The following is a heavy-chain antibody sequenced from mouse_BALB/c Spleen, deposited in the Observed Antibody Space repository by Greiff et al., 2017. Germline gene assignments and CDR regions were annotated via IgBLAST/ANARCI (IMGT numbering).Heavy chain of an antibody. CDR1: GFNIKDYY. Sequence: EVKLMESGAELVRPGALVKLSCKASGFNIKDYYMHWVKQRPEQGLEWIGWIDPENGNTIYDPKFQGKASITADTSSNTAYLQVSSLTSEDTAVYYCARSVDGYWYFDVWGAGTTVTVSS. J-gene: IGHJ1*01. V-gene: IGHV14-1*02. D-gene: IGHD2-3*01. CDR3: ARSVDGYWYFDV. CDR2: IDPENGNT.